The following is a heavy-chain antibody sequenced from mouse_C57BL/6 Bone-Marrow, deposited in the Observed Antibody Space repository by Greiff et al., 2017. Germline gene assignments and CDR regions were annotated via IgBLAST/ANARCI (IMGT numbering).Heavy chain of an antibody. CDR2: IYPGGGYT. V-gene: IGHV1-63*01. Sequence: QVQLQQSGAELVRPGTSVKMSCKASGYTFTNYWIGWAKQRPGHGLEWIGDIYPGGGYTNYNEKFKGKATLTADKSSSTAYMQFSSLTSEDSDIYYCARRGTTVVAAYYFDYWGQGTTLTVSS. J-gene: IGHJ2*01. CDR1: GYTFTNYW. D-gene: IGHD1-1*01. CDR3: ARRGTTVVAAYYFDY.